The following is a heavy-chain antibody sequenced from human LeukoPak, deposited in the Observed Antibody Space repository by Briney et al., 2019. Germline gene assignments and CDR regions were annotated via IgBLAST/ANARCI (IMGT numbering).Heavy chain of an antibody. V-gene: IGHV4-39*01. Sequence: SETLSLACSVSGGSISSSSYDWGWIRQRPGKGLEWTGSIYYSGSTYYNPSLKSRVTISVDTSKNQFSLKLSSVTAADTAVYYCARQNSLWFGEFLPNWFDPWGQGTLVTVSS. CDR1: GGSISSSSYD. CDR2: IYYSGST. J-gene: IGHJ5*02. D-gene: IGHD3-10*01. CDR3: ARQNSLWFGEFLPNWFDP.